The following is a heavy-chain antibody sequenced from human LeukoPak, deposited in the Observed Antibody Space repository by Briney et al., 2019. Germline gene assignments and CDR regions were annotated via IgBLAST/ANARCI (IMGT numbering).Heavy chain of an antibody. J-gene: IGHJ1*01. D-gene: IGHD3-22*01. CDR3: ARGPTYYYDSSGYSFFFQH. Sequence: PSETLSLTRAGYGGSFSGYYWSWIRQPPGKGLEWIGEINHSGSTNYNPSLKSRVTISVDTSKNQFSLKLSSVTAADTAVYYRARGPTYYYDSSGYSFFFQHWGQGTLVTVSS. CDR2: INHSGST. CDR1: GGSFSGYY. V-gene: IGHV4-34*01.